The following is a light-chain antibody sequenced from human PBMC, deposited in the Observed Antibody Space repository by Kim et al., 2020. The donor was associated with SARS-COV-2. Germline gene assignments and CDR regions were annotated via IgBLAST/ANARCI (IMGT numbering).Light chain of an antibody. Sequence: RGTRSCTGSRCNSGAGYDVNWEQQRTGTAHKLRSYDNNNRPSGVPDRFAGSKSGSSASLASTGLQAEDEADYYCQSYDSSLTGSVFGGGTKLTVL. CDR2: DNN. J-gene: IGLJ3*02. CDR3: QSYDSSLTGSV. CDR1: RCNSGAGYD. V-gene: IGLV1-40*01.